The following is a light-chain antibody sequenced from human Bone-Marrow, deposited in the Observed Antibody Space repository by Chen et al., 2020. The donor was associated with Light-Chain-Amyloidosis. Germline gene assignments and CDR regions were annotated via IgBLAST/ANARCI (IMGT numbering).Light chain of an antibody. J-gene: IGLJ3*02. CDR3: QVWDRSSERPV. Sequence: SYVLTQPSSVSVAPGQTATIACGGNNIGSTSVHWYQQTPGQAPLLVVYDDSDRPSGIPERLSGSNSGNTATLTSSRVEAGDEADYYCQVWDRSSERPVCGGGTKLTVL. V-gene: IGLV3-21*02. CDR1: NIGSTS. CDR2: DDS.